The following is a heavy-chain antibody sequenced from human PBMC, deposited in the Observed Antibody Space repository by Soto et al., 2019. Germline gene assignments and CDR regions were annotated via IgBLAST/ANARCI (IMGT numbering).Heavy chain of an antibody. CDR1: GFTFESYA. J-gene: IGHJ4*02. CDR2: ISWNSGSI. Sequence: EVQLVESGGGSVQPGRSLRLSCVASGFTFESYAMHWVRQVPGKGLEWVSGISWNSGSIGYEDSVKGPFTISRDNAQKSIYLEMYSLRVEDTAFYYCVKDIHEQWLVSHFEYWVEGALVTVSS. D-gene: IGHD6-19*01. CDR3: VKDIHEQWLVSHFEY. V-gene: IGHV3-9*01.